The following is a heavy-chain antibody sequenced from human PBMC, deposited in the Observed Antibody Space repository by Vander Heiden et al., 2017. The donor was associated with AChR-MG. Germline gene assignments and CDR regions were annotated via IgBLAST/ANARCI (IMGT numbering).Heavy chain of an antibody. J-gene: IGHJ5*02. CDR1: GGSVSSGSYY. D-gene: IGHD4-17*01. V-gene: IGHV4-61*02. CDR2: INTSGST. CDR3: ARMPIQMTTLDP. Sequence: QVPLQESGPGLVQPSQTLSFTCTVPGGSVSSGSYYGSWIRQPAGTGRAWIRRINTSGSTNYNPTLKSRVTISVDTSKNQFSLKLSSVPAADTAVYYCARMPIQMTTLDPWGQGTMVTVSS.